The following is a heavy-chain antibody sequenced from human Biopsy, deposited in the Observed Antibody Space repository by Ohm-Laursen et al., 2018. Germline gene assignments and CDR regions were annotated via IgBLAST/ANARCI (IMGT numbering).Heavy chain of an antibody. CDR2: IYNTETT. Sequence: SETLSLTCPVSGGSISSSTTYYWAWLRQPPGKGLEWIGSIYNTETTFYNPSLKSRVTLSVDTSTNQFSLKGSSVTAADTALYFCARHPTGFWFDPWGHGTLVTVSS. V-gene: IGHV4-39*01. CDR3: ARHPTGFWFDP. CDR1: GGSISSSTTYY. J-gene: IGHJ5*02. D-gene: IGHD3-10*01.